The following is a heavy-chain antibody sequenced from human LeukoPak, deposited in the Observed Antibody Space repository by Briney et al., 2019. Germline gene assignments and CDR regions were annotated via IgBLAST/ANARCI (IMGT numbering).Heavy chain of an antibody. CDR3: ARGGTVAHYYYYYGMDV. CDR1: GYTFTSYD. CDR2: MNPNSGNT. V-gene: IGHV1-8*01. J-gene: IGHJ6*02. Sequence: ASVKVSCKASGYTFTSYDINWVRQATGQGLEWMGWMNPNSGNTGYAQKFQGRVTMTRNTSISTAYMELSSLRSEDTAVYYCARGGTVAHYYYYYGMDVWGQGTTVTVSS. D-gene: IGHD4-23*01.